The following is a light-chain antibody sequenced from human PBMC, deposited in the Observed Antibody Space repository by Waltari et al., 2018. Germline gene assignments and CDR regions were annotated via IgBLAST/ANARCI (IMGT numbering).Light chain of an antibody. CDR1: ILAKKY. CDR3: FSAADNNWV. V-gene: IGLV3-27*01. CDR2: EDS. Sequence: SYELTQPSSVSVSPGQTAKILCSGDILAKKYARWFQQKPGQAPLLLIYEDSERPSEIPGRFSGPSSGTTVTLTITGAHVDDEADYYCFSAADNNWVFGGGTKLTVL. J-gene: IGLJ3*02.